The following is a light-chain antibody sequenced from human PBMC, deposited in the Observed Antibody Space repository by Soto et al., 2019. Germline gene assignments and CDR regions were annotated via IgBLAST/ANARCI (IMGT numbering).Light chain of an antibody. CDR3: QQYNNWPPYT. J-gene: IGKJ2*01. CDR1: QSVSSN. Sequence: EIVMTQSPATLSVSPGERATLSCRARQSVSSNLAWYQQKPGQAPRLLIYGASTRATGIPARFSGSGSGTEVTLTIRSLQSEDFALYYCQQYNNWPPYTFGQGTKLEIK. V-gene: IGKV3-15*01. CDR2: GAS.